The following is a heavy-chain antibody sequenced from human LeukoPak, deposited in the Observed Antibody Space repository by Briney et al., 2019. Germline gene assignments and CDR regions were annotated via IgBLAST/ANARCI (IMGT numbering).Heavy chain of an antibody. V-gene: IGHV4-34*01. CDR1: GGSFSGYY. D-gene: IGHD2-21*02. CDR3: ARAHAYCGGDCYSVPEFDY. CDR2: INHSGST. Sequence: TSETLSLTCAVYGGSFSGYYWSWIRQPPGKGLEWIGEINHSGSTNYNPSLKSRVTISVDTSKNQFSLKLSSVTAADTAVYYCARAHAYCGGDCYSVPEFDYWGQGTLVTVSS. J-gene: IGHJ4*02.